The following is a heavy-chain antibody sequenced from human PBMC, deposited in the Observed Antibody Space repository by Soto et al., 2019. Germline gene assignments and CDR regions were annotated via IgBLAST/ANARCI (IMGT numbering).Heavy chain of an antibody. CDR1: GFTFGNYA. V-gene: IGHV3-23*01. J-gene: IGHJ4*02. D-gene: IGHD6-19*01. CDR2: IAASGATT. Sequence: PGGSLRLSCAASGFTFGNYAMSWVRQAPGKGLEWVSAIAASGATTYYADSVKGRLTVSRDNSKNTLYLQMNSLRAEDTAVYYCAKDRGGSGWRFDYWGQGTLVTV. CDR3: AKDRGGSGWRFDY.